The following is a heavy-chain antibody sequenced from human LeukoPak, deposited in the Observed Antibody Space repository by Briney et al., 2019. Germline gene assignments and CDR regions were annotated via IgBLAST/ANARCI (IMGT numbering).Heavy chain of an antibody. J-gene: IGHJ4*02. V-gene: IGHV3-33*01. CDR1: GFTFSSYG. D-gene: IGHD2-2*01. CDR3: AREGVGDIVVVPALRAYFDY. Sequence: PGRSLRLSCAASGFTFSSYGMHWIRQAPGKGLEWVGDIWYDGSNKYYADSVKGRFTISKDNSRNTLYLRMNSLRAEDTAVYYCAREGVGDIVVVPALRAYFDYWGQGTLVTVSS. CDR2: IWYDGSNK.